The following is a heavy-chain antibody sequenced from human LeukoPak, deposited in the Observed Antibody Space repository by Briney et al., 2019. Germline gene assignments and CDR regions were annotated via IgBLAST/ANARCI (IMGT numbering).Heavy chain of an antibody. Sequence: ASVKVSCKASGYTFSSYYMHWVRQAPGQGLEWMGMIYPRDGSTSYAQKFQGRVTVTRDTSTSTVHMELSGLRSEDTAVYYCARDQEGFDYWGQGTLVTVSS. CDR2: IYPRDGST. J-gene: IGHJ4*02. CDR3: ARDQEGFDY. CDR1: GYTFSSYY. V-gene: IGHV1-46*01.